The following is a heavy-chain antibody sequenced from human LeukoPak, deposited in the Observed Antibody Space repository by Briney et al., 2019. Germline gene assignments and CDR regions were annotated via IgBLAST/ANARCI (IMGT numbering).Heavy chain of an antibody. V-gene: IGHV3-23*01. J-gene: IGHJ4*02. D-gene: IGHD3-22*01. CDR1: GFTFSSYA. CDR3: AKEIGEDDGSGYPFDY. CDR2: ISGSGGRT. Sequence: GSLRLSCAASGFTFSSYAMSWVRQAPGKGLEWVSAISGSGGRTYYADSVKGRFTISRDNSKNTLYLQMNSLRAEDTAVYYCAKEIGEDDGSGYPFDYWGQGTLVTVSS.